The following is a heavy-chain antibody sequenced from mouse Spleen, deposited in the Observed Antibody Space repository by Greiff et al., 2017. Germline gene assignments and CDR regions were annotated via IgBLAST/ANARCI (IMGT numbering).Heavy chain of an antibody. CDR1: GYTFTDYY. CDR2: INPNNGGT. J-gene: IGHJ3*01. CDR3: ARGRGDLFAY. V-gene: IGHV1-26*01. Sequence: EVQLQQSGPELVKPGASVKISCKASGYTFTDYYMNWVKQSPGKSLEWIGDINPNNGGTSYNQKFKGKATLTVDKSSSTAYMELRSLTSEDSAVYYCARGRGDLFAYWGQGTLVTVSA. D-gene: IGHD2-13*01.